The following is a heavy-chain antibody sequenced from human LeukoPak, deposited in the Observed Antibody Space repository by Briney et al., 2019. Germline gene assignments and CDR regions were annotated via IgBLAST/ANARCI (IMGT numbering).Heavy chain of an antibody. V-gene: IGHV3-30*03. CDR3: ARGVPKTSYYYYYMDV. J-gene: IGHJ6*03. CDR2: ISYDGSNK. D-gene: IGHD4-11*01. CDR1: GFTFSKYG. Sequence: GRSLRLSCAASGFTFSKYGMHWVRQAPGKGLEWVAVISYDGSNKYYADSVKGRFTISRDNSKNTLYLQMNSLRAEDTAMYYCARGVPKTSYYYYYMDVWGKGTTVTVSS.